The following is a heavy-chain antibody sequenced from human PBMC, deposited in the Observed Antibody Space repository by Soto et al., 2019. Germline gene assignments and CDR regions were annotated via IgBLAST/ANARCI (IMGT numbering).Heavy chain of an antibody. D-gene: IGHD1-1*01. J-gene: IGHJ4*02. V-gene: IGHV3-23*01. CDR1: GSIFSDYS. Sequence: EVQLLESGGDLVQPGGSLRLSCAVTGSIFSDYSMSWVRQAPGKGLEWVSGISGVGGSTYYADSVKGRFTISRDNSKNTLYLQMNSLRAEDTALYYCAKSLGDHWDEYYFHYWGQGTLVTVSS. CDR2: ISGVGGST. CDR3: AKSLGDHWDEYYFHY.